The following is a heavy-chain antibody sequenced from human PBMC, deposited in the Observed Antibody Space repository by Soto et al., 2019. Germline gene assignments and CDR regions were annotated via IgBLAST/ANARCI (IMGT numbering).Heavy chain of an antibody. Sequence: QRLEWMGWINAGNGNTKYSQKFQGRVTITRDTSASTAYMELSSLRSEDTAVYYCASSTSRRPNYYYGMDVSGQRTTVSVPS. J-gene: IGHJ6*02. V-gene: IGHV1-3*01. CDR2: INAGNGNT. D-gene: IGHD2-2*01. CDR3: ASSTSRRPNYYYGMDV.